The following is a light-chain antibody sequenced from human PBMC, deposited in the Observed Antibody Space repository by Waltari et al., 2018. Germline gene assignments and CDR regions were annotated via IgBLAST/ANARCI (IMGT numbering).Light chain of an antibody. J-gene: IGKJ1*01. Sequence: EIVLTQSPGTLSLSLWDRATVSCRASQSVSRALAWYQQKPGQAPRLLIYGASTRATGIPDRFSGSGSGTDFSLTISRLEPDDFAVYYCQHYLRLPVTFGQGTTVEI. CDR2: GAS. V-gene: IGKV3-20*01. CDR1: QSVSRA. CDR3: QHYLRLPVT.